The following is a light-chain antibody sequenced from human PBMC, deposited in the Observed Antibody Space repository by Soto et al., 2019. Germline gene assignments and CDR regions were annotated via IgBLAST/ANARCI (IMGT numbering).Light chain of an antibody. CDR3: SSYTSSSTLSVV. CDR2: EVS. V-gene: IGLV2-14*01. CDR1: SSDVGGYNY. Sequence: ALTQPASVSGSPGQSITISCTGTSSDVGGYNYVSWYQQHPGKAPKLMIYEVSNRPSGVSNRFSGSKSGNTASLTISGLQAEDEADYYCSSYTSSSTLSVVFGGGTKLTVL. J-gene: IGLJ2*01.